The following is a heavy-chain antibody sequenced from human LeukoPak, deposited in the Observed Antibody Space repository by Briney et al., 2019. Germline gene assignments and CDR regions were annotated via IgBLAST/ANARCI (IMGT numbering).Heavy chain of an antibody. CDR3: ASGVLRHYYYGMDV. D-gene: IGHD4-17*01. Sequence: ASVKVSCKASGYTFTGYYMHWVRQAPGQGLEWMGWIDPNSGGTNYAQKFQGRVTMTRDTSISTAYMELSRLRSDDTAVYYCASGVLRHYYYGMDVWGQGTTVTVSS. CDR2: IDPNSGGT. CDR1: GYTFTGYY. J-gene: IGHJ6*02. V-gene: IGHV1-2*02.